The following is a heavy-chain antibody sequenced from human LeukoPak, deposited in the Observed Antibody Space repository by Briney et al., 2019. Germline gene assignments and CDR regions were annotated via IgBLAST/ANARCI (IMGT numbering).Heavy chain of an antibody. Sequence: PGGSLRLSCAVSGLTFSNYGMSWVRQAPGKGLEWVSSINNSGGSTYYADSVKGRFTISRDNSKNTLYLQMNSLRAEDTAVYYCARIGRYYDSNASHTHDAFDIWGQGTMVTVSS. CDR2: INNSGGST. CDR1: GLTFSNYG. CDR3: ARIGRYYDSNASHTHDAFDI. D-gene: IGHD3-22*01. V-gene: IGHV3-23*01. J-gene: IGHJ3*02.